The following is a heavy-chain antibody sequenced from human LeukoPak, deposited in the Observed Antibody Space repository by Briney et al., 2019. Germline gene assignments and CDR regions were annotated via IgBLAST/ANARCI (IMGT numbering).Heavy chain of an antibody. CDR2: ISSSSSYI. V-gene: IGHV3-21*01. CDR1: GFTFSRYT. CDR3: ARERRVLGWFDP. D-gene: IGHD2-8*01. J-gene: IGHJ5*02. Sequence: GSLRLSCAASGFTFSRYTMNWVRQAPGKGLEWVSSISSSSSYIYYGDSVKGRFTISRDNAKNSLYLQMNSLRAEDTAVYYCARERRVLGWFDPWGQGTLVTVSS.